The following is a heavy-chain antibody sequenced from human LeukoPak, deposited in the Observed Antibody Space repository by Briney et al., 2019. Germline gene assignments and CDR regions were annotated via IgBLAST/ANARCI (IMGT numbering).Heavy chain of an antibody. V-gene: IGHV4-34*01. CDR1: GGSISGYY. J-gene: IGHJ4*02. D-gene: IGHD3-9*01. CDR2: INHSGST. CDR3: ARGGRYFDWLLYHGTPYFDY. Sequence: SETLSLTCTVSGGSISGYYWSWIRQPPGKGLEWIGEINHSGSTNYNPSLKSRVTISVDTSKNQFSLKLSSVTAADTAVYYCARGGRYFDWLLYHGTPYFDYWGQGTLVTVSS.